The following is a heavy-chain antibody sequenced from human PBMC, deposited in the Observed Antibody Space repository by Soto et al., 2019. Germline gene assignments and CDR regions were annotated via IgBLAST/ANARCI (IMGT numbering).Heavy chain of an antibody. CDR3: AKLVGATLIDY. CDR2: MYYDGSDE. J-gene: IGHJ4*02. V-gene: IGHV3-30*18. Sequence: QVQLVESGGGVVQPGRSLRLSCAASGFTFSSYGMHWVRQAPGKGLEWVAVMYYDGSDEYYADSVKGRFTISRDNSKNTLYLQMNSLRAEDTAVYYCAKLVGATLIDYWGQGTLVTVSS. D-gene: IGHD1-26*01. CDR1: GFTFSSYG.